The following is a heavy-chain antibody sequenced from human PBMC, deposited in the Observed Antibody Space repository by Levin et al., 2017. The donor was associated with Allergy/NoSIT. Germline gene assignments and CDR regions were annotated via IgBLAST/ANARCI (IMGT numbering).Heavy chain of an antibody. Sequence: SQTLSLTCTVSGGSISSYYWSWIRQPPGKGLEWIGYIYYSGSTNYNPSLKSRVTISVDTSKNQFSLKLSSVTAADTAVYYCASLQAVAGIPEDYFDYWGQGTLVTVSS. V-gene: IGHV4-59*01. CDR3: ASLQAVAGIPEDYFDY. J-gene: IGHJ4*02. D-gene: IGHD6-19*01. CDR1: GGSISSYY. CDR2: IYYSGST.